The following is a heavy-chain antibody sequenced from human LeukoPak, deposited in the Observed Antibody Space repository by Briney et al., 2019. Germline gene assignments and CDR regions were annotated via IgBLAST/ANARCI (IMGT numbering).Heavy chain of an antibody. Sequence: GGSLRLSCAASGFTFSSYAMRWVRQAPGKGLEWVAVISYDGSNKYYADSVKGRFTISRDNSKNTLYLQMNSLRAEDTAVYYCARDSRAYDYWGQGTLVTVSS. CDR1: GFTFSSYA. J-gene: IGHJ4*02. CDR3: ARDSRAYDY. V-gene: IGHV3-30*04. CDR2: ISYDGSNK. D-gene: IGHD2-21*01.